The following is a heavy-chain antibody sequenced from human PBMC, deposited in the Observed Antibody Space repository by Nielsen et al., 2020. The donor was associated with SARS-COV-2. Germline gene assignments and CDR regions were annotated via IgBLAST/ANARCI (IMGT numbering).Heavy chain of an antibody. CDR2: IYSGGST. V-gene: IGHV3-66*01. D-gene: IGHD3-22*01. J-gene: IGHJ4*02. Sequence: GESLKISCAASGFTFSSYSMKWVRQAPGKGLEWVSVIYSGGSTYYADSVKGRFTISRDNSKNTLYLQMNSLRAEDTAVYYCARVGDSSGYAEFDYWGQGTLVTVSS. CDR1: GFTFSSYS. CDR3: ARVGDSSGYAEFDY.